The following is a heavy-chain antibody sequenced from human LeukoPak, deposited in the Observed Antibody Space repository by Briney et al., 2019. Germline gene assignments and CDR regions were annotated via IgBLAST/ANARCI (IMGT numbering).Heavy chain of an antibody. CDR3: ARVEQQLFDF. CDR1: GFTFSSNA. V-gene: IGHV3-48*03. D-gene: IGHD6-13*01. Sequence: GGSLRLSCAASGFTFSSNAMTWVRQAPGKGLEWVSYISSSGSTMHYADSVKGRFTISRDNAKNSLYLQMNTLRAEDAAVYYCARVEQQLFDFWGQGTLVTVSS. CDR2: ISSSGSTM. J-gene: IGHJ4*02.